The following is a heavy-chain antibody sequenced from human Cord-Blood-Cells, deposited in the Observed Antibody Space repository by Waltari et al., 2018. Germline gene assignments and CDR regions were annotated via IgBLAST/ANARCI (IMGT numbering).Heavy chain of an antibody. CDR1: GGSFSGYY. Sequence: QVQLQQWGAGLLKPSETLSLTCAVSGGSFSGYYWSWIRQPPGKGLEWIGESNHSGSTNYNPSLKSRVTISVDTSKNQFSLKLSAVTAADTAVYYCARARYSSEYFQHWGQGTLVTVSS. V-gene: IGHV4-34*01. J-gene: IGHJ1*01. CDR3: ARARYSSEYFQH. D-gene: IGHD5-18*01. CDR2: SNHSGST.